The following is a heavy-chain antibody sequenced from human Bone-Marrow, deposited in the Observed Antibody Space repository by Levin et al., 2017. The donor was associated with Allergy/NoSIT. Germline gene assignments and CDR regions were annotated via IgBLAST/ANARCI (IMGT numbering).Heavy chain of an antibody. CDR2: ISSGSSTI. D-gene: IGHD2-15*01. V-gene: IGHV3-48*02. J-gene: IGHJ4*02. Sequence: AGGSLRLSCAASGSTFSSYNMNWVRQAPGKGLEWVSYISSGSSTIYYADSVKGRFTISRDNARYSLSLQMTSLRDEDTAVYYCVKGGPNTLNYWGQGTLVTVSS. CDR3: VKGGPNTLNY. CDR1: GSTFSSYN.